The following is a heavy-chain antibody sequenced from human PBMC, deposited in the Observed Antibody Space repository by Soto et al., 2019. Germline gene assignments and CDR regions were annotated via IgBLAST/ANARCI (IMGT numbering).Heavy chain of an antibody. V-gene: IGHV1-18*01. CDR1: GYTFTSYG. J-gene: IGHJ6*02. D-gene: IGHD3-22*01. CDR3: ARGGYYDSSGSRNYHYSGMDV. CDR2: ISPYNDDT. Sequence: QAQLVQSGVEVKKPGASVKVSCKASGYTFTSYGINWVRQAPGQGLEWLGWISPYNDDTKYAQKLRGRVAMTTATSSTTAYMALRSLSSDDTAVYFCARGGYYDSSGSRNYHYSGMDVWGQGTTVTVSS.